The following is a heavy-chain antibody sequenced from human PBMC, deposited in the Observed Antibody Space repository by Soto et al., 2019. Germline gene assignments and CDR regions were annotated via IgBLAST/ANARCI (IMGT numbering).Heavy chain of an antibody. J-gene: IGHJ4*02. D-gene: IGHD4-17*01. Sequence: GGSLRLSWAASGFTFDDYAVHWVRQAPGKGLEWVSGISWNSGSIGYADSVKGRFTISRDNAKNSLYLQMNSLRAEDTALYYCAKDIGGGTTVVTGGVDYWGQGTLVTVSS. CDR1: GFTFDDYA. V-gene: IGHV3-9*01. CDR3: AKDIGGGTTVVTGGVDY. CDR2: ISWNSGSI.